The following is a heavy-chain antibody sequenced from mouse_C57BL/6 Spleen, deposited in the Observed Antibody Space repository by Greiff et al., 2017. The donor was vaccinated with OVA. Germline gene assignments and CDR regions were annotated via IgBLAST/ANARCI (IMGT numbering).Heavy chain of an antibody. CDR2: IDPENGDT. Sequence: VQLQQSGAELVRPGASVKLSCTASGFNIKDDYMHWVKQRPEQGLEWIGWIDPENGDTEYASKFQGKATITADTSSNTAYLQLSSLTSEDTAVYYCTTGVTTEGWFAYWGQGTLVTVSA. J-gene: IGHJ3*01. V-gene: IGHV14-4*01. CDR1: GFNIKDDY. CDR3: TTGVTTEGWFAY. D-gene: IGHD2-2*01.